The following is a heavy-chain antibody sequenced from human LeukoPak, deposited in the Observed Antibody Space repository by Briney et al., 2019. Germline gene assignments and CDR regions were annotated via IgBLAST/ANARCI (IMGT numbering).Heavy chain of an antibody. J-gene: IGHJ4*02. D-gene: IGHD5-24*01. CDR3: ARGRGYNPFDY. V-gene: IGHV4-34*01. CDR2: INHSGST. Sequence: PSETLSLTCAVYGGSFSGYYWSWIRQPPGKGLEWIGEINHSGSTNYNPSLKSRVTISVDTSKNQFSLKLSSVTAADTAVYYCARGRGYNPFDYWGQGTLVTVSS. CDR1: GGSFSGYY.